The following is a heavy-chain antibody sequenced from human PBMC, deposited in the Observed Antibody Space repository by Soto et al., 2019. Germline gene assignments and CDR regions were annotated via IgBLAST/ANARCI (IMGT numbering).Heavy chain of an antibody. D-gene: IGHD6-19*01. J-gene: IGHJ6*02. Sequence: EVQLVESGGGLVQPGGSLRLSCAASGFTFSSYSMHWVRQAPGKGLEWVSYISSSSSTIYYADSVKGRFTISRDNAKNSLYLQMNSLRDEDTAVYYCARDYPASYSSGWNSEVYGMDVWGQGTTVTVSS. CDR2: ISSSSSTI. CDR3: ARDYPASYSSGWNSEVYGMDV. CDR1: GFTFSSYS. V-gene: IGHV3-48*02.